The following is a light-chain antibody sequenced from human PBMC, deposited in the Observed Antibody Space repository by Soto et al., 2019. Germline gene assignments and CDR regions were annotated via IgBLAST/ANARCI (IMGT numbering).Light chain of an antibody. CDR1: QGIGST. J-gene: IGKJ4*01. CDR3: QRYNKWPLT. V-gene: IGKV3-15*01. Sequence: EIVLTQSPAALSVSPGERVTLSCRASQGIGSTLAWYQQKPGQTPRLLIYDSSTRAIGIPARFSGSRSGTEFTLTINGLQSEDFAVYYCQRYNKWPLTFGGGTKEEIK. CDR2: DSS.